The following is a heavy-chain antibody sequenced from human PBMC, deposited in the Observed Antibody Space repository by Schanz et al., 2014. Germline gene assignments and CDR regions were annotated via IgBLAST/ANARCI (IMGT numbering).Heavy chain of an antibody. D-gene: IGHD3-10*01. CDR2: ISAYNGNM. V-gene: IGHV1-18*04. J-gene: IGHJ4*02. CDR1: GYSFNLFG. CDR3: VRDGDERLEVIFDQ. Sequence: QVQLVQSGAEVQKPGASVMLSCKTSGYSFNLFGVSWVRQAPGQGLEWMGWISAYNGNMNYAPKFQGRVTMTTDTSTSTAYMELRNLRSDDTAVYYCVRDGDERLEVIFDQWGQGTLVTVSS.